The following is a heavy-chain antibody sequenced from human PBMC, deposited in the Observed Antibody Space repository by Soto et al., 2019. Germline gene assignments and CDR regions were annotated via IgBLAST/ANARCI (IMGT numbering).Heavy chain of an antibody. CDR3: GRGRSGELVIFY. CDR2: ISPQTGGT. Sequence: QVQLVQSGAELKKPGASVKVSCKGSGYTFTSYYIHWVRQTPGQGPEWMGEISPQTGGTKYAQKYQGRVTMTRDTSITTVYMELSNLSPDDTAVYYCGRGRSGELVIFYWGQGTLVTVSS. J-gene: IGHJ4*02. CDR1: GYTFTSYY. V-gene: IGHV1-2*02. D-gene: IGHD1-26*01.